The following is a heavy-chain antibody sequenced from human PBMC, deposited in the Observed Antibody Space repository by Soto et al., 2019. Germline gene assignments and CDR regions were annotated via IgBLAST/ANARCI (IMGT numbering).Heavy chain of an antibody. D-gene: IGHD3-16*02. Sequence: QVQLQQWGAGLLKPSETLSLTCAVYGGSFSGYYWSWIRQPPGKGLEWIGEINHSGSTNYNPSLKSRVTISGETSKTPCSLKLSSVSASDTAVYYCARRGGYYDYIWGSYRLRRWFDPWGQGTLVTVSS. V-gene: IGHV4-34*01. CDR3: ARRGGYYDYIWGSYRLRRWFDP. CDR2: INHSGST. CDR1: GGSFSGYY. J-gene: IGHJ5*02.